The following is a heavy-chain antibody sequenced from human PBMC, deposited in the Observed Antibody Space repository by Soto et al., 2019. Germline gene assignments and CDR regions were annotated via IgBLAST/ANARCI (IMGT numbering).Heavy chain of an antibody. D-gene: IGHD2-15*01. CDR3: ARQGYCSGGSCYISAFDI. J-gene: IGHJ3*02. CDR2: ISYDGSNK. CDR1: GFTFSSYA. Sequence: LRLSCAASGFTFSSYAMHWVRQAPGKGLEWVAVISYDGSNKYYADSVKGRFTISRDNSKNTLYLQMNSLRAEDTAVYYCARQGYCSGGSCYISAFDIWGQGTMVTVSS. V-gene: IGHV3-30-3*01.